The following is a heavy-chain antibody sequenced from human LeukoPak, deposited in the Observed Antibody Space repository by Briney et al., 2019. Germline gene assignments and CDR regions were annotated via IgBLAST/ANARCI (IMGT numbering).Heavy chain of an antibody. CDR3: VRDGGTAVAGTHHFDF. CDR1: DFSFSTYS. J-gene: IGHJ4*02. V-gene: IGHV3-48*01. CDR2: FSSSSGAI. D-gene: IGHD6-13*01. Sequence: GGSLKLSCAAPDFSFSTYSMNWVRRAQGKGLGWISYFSSSSGAIYYAGSVKGRFTISRDNAKNSLYLQMNSLRGEDTAVYYCVRDGGTAVAGTHHFDFWGQGTLVSVSS.